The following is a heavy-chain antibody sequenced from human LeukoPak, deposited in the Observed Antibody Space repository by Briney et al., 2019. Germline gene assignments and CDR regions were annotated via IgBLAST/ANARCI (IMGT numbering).Heavy chain of an antibody. CDR3: AKDTSIGKYCTSGVCSPFDY. J-gene: IGHJ4*02. CDR2: ISDSGDYT. Sequence: PGGSLRLSCAGSGLTFSSYAMSWVRQAPGKGLEWVSAISDSGDYTYYADPVKGRFTISRDNSKNTLYLHVNSLRAEDTSVYYCAKDTSIGKYCTSGVCSPFDYWGQGTLVTVCS. D-gene: IGHD2-8*01. V-gene: IGHV3-23*01. CDR1: GLTFSSYA.